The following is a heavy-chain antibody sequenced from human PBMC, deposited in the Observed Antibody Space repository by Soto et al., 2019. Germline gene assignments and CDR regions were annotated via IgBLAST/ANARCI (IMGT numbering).Heavy chain of an antibody. Sequence: SNSRSWARHAPGKGLEWMGGIIPIFGTANYAQKFQGRVTITADESTSTAYMELSSLRSEDMAVYYCASSATVEYYFDYWGQGTLVTVSS. V-gene: IGHV1-69*01. CDR2: IIPIFGTA. CDR3: ASSATVEYYFDY. D-gene: IGHD4-17*01. CDR1: SNS. J-gene: IGHJ4*02.